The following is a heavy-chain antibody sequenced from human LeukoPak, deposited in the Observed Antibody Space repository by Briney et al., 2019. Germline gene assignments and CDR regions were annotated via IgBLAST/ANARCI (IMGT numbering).Heavy chain of an antibody. V-gene: IGHV3-30-3*01. Sequence: GGSLRLSCATSGFTFSRYAMHWVRQAPGKGLEWVALISYDANIGSNKYYADSVKGRFTISRDNSKNTLYLQMNSLRAEDTAVYYCARDGGYDFWSGYYQHYWGQGTLVTVSS. CDR3: ARDGGYDFWSGYYQHY. J-gene: IGHJ4*02. CDR2: ISYDANIGSNK. D-gene: IGHD3-3*01. CDR1: GFTFSRYA.